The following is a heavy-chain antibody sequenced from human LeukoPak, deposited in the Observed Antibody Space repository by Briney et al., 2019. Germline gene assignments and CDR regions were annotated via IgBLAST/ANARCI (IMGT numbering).Heavy chain of an antibody. D-gene: IGHD3-16*02. Sequence: GGSLRLSCAASGFTFSSYGMHWVRQAPGKGLEWVAVIWYDGSNKYYADSVKGRFTISRDNSKNTLYLQMNSLRAEDTAVHYCARDRGKYDYVWGSYRSNHYFDYWGQGTLVTVSS. J-gene: IGHJ4*02. V-gene: IGHV3-33*01. CDR3: ARDRGKYDYVWGSYRSNHYFDY. CDR1: GFTFSSYG. CDR2: IWYDGSNK.